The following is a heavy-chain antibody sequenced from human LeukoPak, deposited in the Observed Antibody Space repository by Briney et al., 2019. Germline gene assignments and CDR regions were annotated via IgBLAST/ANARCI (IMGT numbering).Heavy chain of an antibody. J-gene: IGHJ6*02. V-gene: IGHV3-9*01. Sequence: GGSLRLSRVGSGFAFHNYAMHWVRRPPGEGLEWVSAINWNSDTKAYADSVKGRFTISRDRASNSLYLQMDSLRPEDTALYYCAKDSGGNGAYFYAMDVWGQGTSVTVSS. CDR2: INWNSDTK. CDR3: AKDSGGNGAYFYAMDV. D-gene: IGHD4-23*01. CDR1: GFAFHNYA.